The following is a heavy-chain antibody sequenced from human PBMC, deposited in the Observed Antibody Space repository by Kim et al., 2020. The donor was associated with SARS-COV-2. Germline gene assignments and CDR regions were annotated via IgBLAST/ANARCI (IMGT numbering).Heavy chain of an antibody. D-gene: IGHD6-19*01. CDR3: ARDNQRGQWLAPRVRYFDY. V-gene: IGHV1-8*01. J-gene: IGHJ4*02. CDR1: GYTFTSYD. Sequence: ASVKVSCKASGYTFTSYDINWVRQATGQGLEWMGWMNPNSGNTGYAQKFQGRVTMTRNTSISTAYMELSSLRSEDTAVYYCARDNQRGQWLAPRVRYFDYWGQGTLVTVSS. CDR2: MNPNSGNT.